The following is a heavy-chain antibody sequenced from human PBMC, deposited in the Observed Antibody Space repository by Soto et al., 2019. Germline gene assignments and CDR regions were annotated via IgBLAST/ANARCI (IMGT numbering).Heavy chain of an antibody. J-gene: IGHJ4*02. CDR3: AKLPLGYYDILTGKPVGYFDY. Sequence: SETLSLTCTVSGGSINDYYWNWIRQPPGKGLEWIGYIYYSGSTNYNPSLKSRVTISVDTSKNQFSLKLISVTAADTAVYYCAKLPLGYYDILTGKPVGYFDYWGQGTLVTVSS. V-gene: IGHV4-59*01. D-gene: IGHD3-9*01. CDR1: GGSINDYY. CDR2: IYYSGST.